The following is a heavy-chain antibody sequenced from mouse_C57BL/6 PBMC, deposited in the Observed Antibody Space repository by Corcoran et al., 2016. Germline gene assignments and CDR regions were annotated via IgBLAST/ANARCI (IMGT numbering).Heavy chain of an antibody. J-gene: IGHJ2*01. CDR1: GYTFTTYG. Sequence: QIQLVKSGPELKKPGETVKISCKASGYTFTTYGMSWVKQAPGKGLKWMGWINTYSGVPTYADDFKGRFAFSLETSASTAYLQINNLKNEDTATYFCARLEGYLYYFDYWGQGTTLTVSS. CDR2: INTYSGVP. D-gene: IGHD2-2*01. V-gene: IGHV9-3*01. CDR3: ARLEGYLYYFDY.